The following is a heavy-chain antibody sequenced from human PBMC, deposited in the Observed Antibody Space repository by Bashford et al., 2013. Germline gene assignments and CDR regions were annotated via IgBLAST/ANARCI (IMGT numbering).Heavy chain of an antibody. CDR3: ARGLGATIRRFFQH. J-gene: IGHJ1*01. CDR2: INHSGST. D-gene: IGHD5-12*01. V-gene: IGHV4-34*01. Sequence: WIRQPPGKGLEWIGEINHSGSTNYNPSLKSRVTISGDTSKNQFSLKLSSVTAADTAVYYCARGLGATIRRFFQHWGQGTLVTVSS.